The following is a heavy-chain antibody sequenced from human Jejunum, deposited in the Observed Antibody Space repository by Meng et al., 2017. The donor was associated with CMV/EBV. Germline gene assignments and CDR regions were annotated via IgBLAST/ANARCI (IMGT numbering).Heavy chain of an antibody. CDR3: ARGACRYCSSTSPDQYYYYYAMDV. V-gene: IGHV3-7*01. D-gene: IGHD2-2*01. J-gene: IGHJ6*02. Sequence: SWVRQAPGTGLEWVANINQYGSEEYYVDSVKGRFTISRDNAKNSLYLQMNSLRAEDTAVYFCARGACRYCSSTSPDQYYYYYAMDVWGQGTTVTVSS. CDR2: INQYGSEE.